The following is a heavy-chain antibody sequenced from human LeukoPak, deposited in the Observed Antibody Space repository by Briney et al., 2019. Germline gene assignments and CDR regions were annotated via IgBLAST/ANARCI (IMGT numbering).Heavy chain of an antibody. CDR1: GFTFSSYW. J-gene: IGHJ3*02. V-gene: IGHV3-7*01. CDR3: ARDSHGGLESGAFDI. Sequence: GGSLRLSCAASGFTFSSYWMSWVRQAPGKGLEWVANIKQDGSEKYYVDSVKGRFTISRDNAKNSLYLQMNSLRAEDTAVYYCARDSHGGLESGAFDIWGQGTMVTVSS. D-gene: IGHD4-23*01. CDR2: IKQDGSEK.